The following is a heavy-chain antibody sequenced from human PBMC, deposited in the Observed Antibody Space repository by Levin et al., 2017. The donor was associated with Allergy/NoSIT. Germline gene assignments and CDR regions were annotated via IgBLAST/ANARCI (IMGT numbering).Heavy chain of an antibody. CDR2: IYYSGST. D-gene: IGHD2-2*01. V-gene: IGHV4-59*01. Sequence: SETLSLTCTVSGGSISSYYWSWIRQPPGKGLEWIGYIYYSGSTNYNPSLKSRVTISVDTSKNQFSLKLRSVTAADTAVYYCAGGYCSSTSCPYYYYYMDVWGKGTTVTVSS. CDR3: AGGYCSSTSCPYYYYYMDV. J-gene: IGHJ6*03. CDR1: GGSISSYY.